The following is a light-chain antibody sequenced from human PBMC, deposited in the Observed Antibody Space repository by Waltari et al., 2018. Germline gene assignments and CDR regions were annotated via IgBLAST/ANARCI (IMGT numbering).Light chain of an antibody. CDR1: GIDVGRHDS. Sequence: QSALTQPPPVSGSPGQSLTISCTGTGIDVGRHDSVPWYQDPQAQSPKVIIFDVNNRPSGVSDRFSASKSGNTASLTISGLQAEDEATYYCSSQSIDDVLIFGGGTKLTVL. V-gene: IGLV2-14*03. CDR2: DVN. CDR3: SSQSIDDVLI. J-gene: IGLJ2*01.